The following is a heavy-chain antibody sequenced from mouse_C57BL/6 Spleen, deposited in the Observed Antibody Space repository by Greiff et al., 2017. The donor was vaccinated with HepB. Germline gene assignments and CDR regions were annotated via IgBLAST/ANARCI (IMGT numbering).Heavy chain of an antibody. J-gene: IGHJ4*01. CDR2: IWSDGST. D-gene: IGHD1-1*01. CDR3: AKHGTTVRYAMDY. Sequence: VQLQQSGPGLVAPSQSLSITCTVSGFSLTRYAVHWVRQPPGKGLEWLVVIWSDGSTIYNSALKYRLSISKHNSKSQVFLKMNSLQTDDTAMYYCAKHGTTVRYAMDYWGQGTSLTVSS. V-gene: IGHV2-6-1*01. CDR1: GFSLTRYA.